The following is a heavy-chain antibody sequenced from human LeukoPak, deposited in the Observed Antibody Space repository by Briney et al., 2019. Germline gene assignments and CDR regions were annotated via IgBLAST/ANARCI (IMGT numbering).Heavy chain of an antibody. CDR3: AKEGAYPIITYDS. V-gene: IGHV3-7*01. J-gene: IGHJ5*01. CDR1: GFSFSRYW. Sequence: GGSLRLSCAASGFSFSRYWMNWVRQAPGKGLEWVANIKGDGNEKNYVDSVKGRFSISRDNARNSLYLQMDSLRAEDTAVYYCAKEGAYPIITYDSWGQGALLTVSS. D-gene: IGHD3-10*01. CDR2: IKGDGNEK.